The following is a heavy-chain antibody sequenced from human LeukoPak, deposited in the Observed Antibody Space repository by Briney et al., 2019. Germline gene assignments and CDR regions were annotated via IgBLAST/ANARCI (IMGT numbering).Heavy chain of an antibody. Sequence: SETLSLTCTVSGGPISSYCWSWIRQPPGKGLEWIGYIYYSGSTNYNPSLKSRVTVSVDTSKNQFSLKLSSVTAADTAVYYCARETTAMVTPYFDYWGQGTLVTVSS. CDR3: ARETTAMVTPYFDY. V-gene: IGHV4-59*01. CDR2: IYYSGST. D-gene: IGHD5-18*01. J-gene: IGHJ4*02. CDR1: GGPISSYC.